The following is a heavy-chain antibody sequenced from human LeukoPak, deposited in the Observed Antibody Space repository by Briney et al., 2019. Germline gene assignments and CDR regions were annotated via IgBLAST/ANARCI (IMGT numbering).Heavy chain of an antibody. D-gene: IGHD3-22*01. V-gene: IGHV1-2*02. CDR3: ARAIAIIVVVTHGANY. Sequence: ASVKVSCKASGYTFTGYYMHWVRQAPGQGLEWMGWINPNSGGTNYAQKFQGRVTMTRDTSISTAYMELSRLRSDDTAVYYCARAIAIIVVVTHGANYGGQGPRATFPP. J-gene: IGHJ4*02. CDR2: INPNSGGT. CDR1: GYTFTGYY.